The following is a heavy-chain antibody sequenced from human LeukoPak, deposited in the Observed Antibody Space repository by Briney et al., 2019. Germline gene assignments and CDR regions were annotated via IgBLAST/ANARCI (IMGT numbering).Heavy chain of an antibody. V-gene: IGHV1-2*02. CDR1: GYTFTDYY. CDR3: ARIGYNHYFDY. D-gene: IGHD5-24*01. CDR2: INPNSGGT. J-gene: IGHJ4*02. Sequence: ASVKVSCKASGYTFTDYYLHWVRQAPGQGLEWMGWINPNSGGTNYAQTFQGRVTMTRDTSITTAYLALSRLRSDDTAVYYCARIGYNHYFDYWGQGTLVTVSS.